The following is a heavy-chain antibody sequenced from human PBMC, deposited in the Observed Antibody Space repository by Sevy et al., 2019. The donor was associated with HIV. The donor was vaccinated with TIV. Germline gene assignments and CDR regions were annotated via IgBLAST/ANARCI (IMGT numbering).Heavy chain of an antibody. J-gene: IGHJ6*04. V-gene: IGHV3-7*01. CDR2: INQDGSEK. CDR3: ARAMGV. Sequence: GGSLRLSCVGSGITISSHWMNWVRQAPGKGLEWVANINQDGSEKYHVDSVKGRFTISRDNAKNSGYLQMHSLRVEDSGVYYCARAMGVWAKGTTVTVSS. CDR1: GITISSHW.